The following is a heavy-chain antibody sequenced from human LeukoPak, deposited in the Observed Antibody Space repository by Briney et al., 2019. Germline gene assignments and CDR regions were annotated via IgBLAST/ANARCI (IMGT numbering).Heavy chain of an antibody. CDR2: ISYDGSNK. CDR1: GFTFSSYA. D-gene: IGHD6-6*01. Sequence: GGSLRLSCAASGFTFSSYAMHWVRQAPGKGLEWVAVISYDGSNKYYADSVKGRFTISRDNSKNTLYLQMNSLRAEDTAVYYCGRNPPSIAGGMPGGYWAKETLVTVSS. V-gene: IGHV3-30*01. J-gene: IGHJ4*02. CDR3: GRNPPSIAGGMPGGY.